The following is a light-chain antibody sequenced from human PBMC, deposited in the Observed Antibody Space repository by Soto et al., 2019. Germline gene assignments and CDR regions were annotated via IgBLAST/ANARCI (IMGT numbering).Light chain of an antibody. CDR1: SSDVGSYDY. Sequence: QSVLTQPASVSGSPGQSITFSCTRTSSDVGSYDYVSWHQQHPGKAPKLIIYDVNNRPSGVPSRFSGSKSGNTASLIISGLQTEDEADYYCCAYSTSGTHVFGTGTKVTVL. CDR2: DVN. CDR3: CAYSTSGTHV. J-gene: IGLJ1*01. V-gene: IGLV2-14*03.